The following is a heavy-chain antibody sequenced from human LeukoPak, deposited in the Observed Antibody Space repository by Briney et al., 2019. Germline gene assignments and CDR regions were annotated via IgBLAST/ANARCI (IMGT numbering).Heavy chain of an antibody. D-gene: IGHD5-18*01. Sequence: PGGSLRLSCAASGFTFSSYEMNWVRQAPGKGLEWVSAISGSGGSTYYADSVKGRFTISRDNSKNTLYLQMNSLRAEDTAVYYCAKGVGGYSYGFHYYMDVWGKGTTVTVSS. CDR1: GFTFSSYE. CDR2: ISGSGGST. J-gene: IGHJ6*03. V-gene: IGHV3-23*01. CDR3: AKGVGGYSYGFHYYMDV.